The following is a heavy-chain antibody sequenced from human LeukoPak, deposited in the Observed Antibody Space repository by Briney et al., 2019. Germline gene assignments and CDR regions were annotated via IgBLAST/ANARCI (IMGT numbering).Heavy chain of an antibody. J-gene: IGHJ4*02. Sequence: GASVKVSCKASGYTFTGYYMHWVRQAPGQGLEWMGWINPNSGGTNYAQKFQGWVTMTRDTSISTAYMELSSLRSEDTAVYYCARRVPYGSGSYYNPLGYWGQGTLVTVSS. CDR2: INPNSGGT. V-gene: IGHV1-2*04. CDR3: ARRVPYGSGSYYNPLGY. D-gene: IGHD3-10*01. CDR1: GYTFTGYY.